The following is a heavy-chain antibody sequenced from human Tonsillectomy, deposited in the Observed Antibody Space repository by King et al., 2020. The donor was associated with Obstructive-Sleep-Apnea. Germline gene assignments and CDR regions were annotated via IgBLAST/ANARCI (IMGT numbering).Heavy chain of an antibody. CDR2: ISGSGGST. CDR3: AKDLQGSTMVRGVIPDY. Sequence: VQLVESGGGLVQPGGSLRLSCAASGFTFSSYAMSWVRQAPGKGLEWVSAISGSGGSTYYADSVKGRFTISRDNSKNTLYLQMNSLRAEDTAVYYCAKDLQGSTMVRGVIPDYWGQGTLVTVSS. V-gene: IGHV3-23*04. D-gene: IGHD3-10*01. CDR1: GFTFSSYA. J-gene: IGHJ4*02.